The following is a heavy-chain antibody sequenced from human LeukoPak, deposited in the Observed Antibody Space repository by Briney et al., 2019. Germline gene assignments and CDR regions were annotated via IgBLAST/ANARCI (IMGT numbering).Heavy chain of an antibody. V-gene: IGHV1-69*13. D-gene: IGHD6-6*01. Sequence: SVKVSCKASGGTFSSYAISWARQAPGQGLEWMGGIIPIFGTANYAQKFQGRVTITADESTSTAYMELSSLRSEDTAVYYCARDWGRGSSSTDYWGQGTLVTVSS. CDR1: GGTFSSYA. J-gene: IGHJ4*02. CDR2: IIPIFGTA. CDR3: ARDWGRGSSSTDY.